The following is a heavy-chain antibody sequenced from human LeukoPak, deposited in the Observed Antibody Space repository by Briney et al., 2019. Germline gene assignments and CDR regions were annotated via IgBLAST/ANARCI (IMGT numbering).Heavy chain of an antibody. CDR1: GGTFSSYA. V-gene: IGHV1-69*06. CDR2: IIPIFGTA. J-gene: IGHJ4*02. Sequence: AVKVSCKASGGTFSSYAISWVRQAPGQGLEWMGGIIPIFGTANYAQKFQGRVTITADKSTSTAYMELSSLRSEDTAVYYCAREVSSVVAAYYDYWGQGTLVTVSS. D-gene: IGHD2-15*01. CDR3: AREVSSVVAAYYDY.